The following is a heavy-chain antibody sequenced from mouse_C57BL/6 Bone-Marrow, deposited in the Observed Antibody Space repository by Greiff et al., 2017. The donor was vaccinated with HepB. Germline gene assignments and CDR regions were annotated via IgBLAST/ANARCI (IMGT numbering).Heavy chain of an antibody. CDR3: ARSGITTVVAKN. CDR2: IHPNSGST. D-gene: IGHD1-1*01. Sequence: VKQRPGQGLEWIGMIHPNSGSTNYNEKFKSKATLTVDKSSSTAYMQLSSLTSEDSAVYYCARSGITTVVAKNWGQGTTLTVSS. V-gene: IGHV1-64*01. J-gene: IGHJ2*01.